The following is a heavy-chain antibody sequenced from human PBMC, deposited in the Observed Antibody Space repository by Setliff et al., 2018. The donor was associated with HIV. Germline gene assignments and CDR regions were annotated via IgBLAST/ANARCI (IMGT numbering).Heavy chain of an antibody. D-gene: IGHD4-17*01. J-gene: IGHJ1*01. CDR1: GYKFTGHH. V-gene: IGHV1-2*02. CDR2: ITPNSGGT. Sequence: ASVKVSCKASGYKFTGHHIQWMRQAPGQGLEWMGWITPNSGGTNYAQKFQGRVTMTRDTSISTAYMELSRLRSDDTAVYYCARDHGMWDYGGNVLLREYFLHWGQGTLVTVSS. CDR3: ARDHGMWDYGGNVLLREYFLH.